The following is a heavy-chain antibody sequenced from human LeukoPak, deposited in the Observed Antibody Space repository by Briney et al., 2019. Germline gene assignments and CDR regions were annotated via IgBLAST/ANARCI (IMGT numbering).Heavy chain of an antibody. V-gene: IGHV3-23*01. CDR1: GFTFRSYT. CDR2: IPGTSSPK. CDR3: AKNVGYCSSSSCSRQYFDS. Sequence: GGSLRLSRVASGFTFRSYTMSWVRQAPGKGLEWVSSIPGTSSPKYYADSVKGRFTGSRDNSKNTLYLQMTSLRAEDTAIYYCAKNVGYCSSSSCSRQYFDSWGQGILVTVSS. D-gene: IGHD2-2*01. J-gene: IGHJ4*02.